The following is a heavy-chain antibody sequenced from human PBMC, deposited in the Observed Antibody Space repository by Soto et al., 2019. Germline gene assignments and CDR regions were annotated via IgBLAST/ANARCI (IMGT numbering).Heavy chain of an antibody. CDR3: ARDRGITMVRGVIIPSAFDY. CDR2: ISYDGSNK. V-gene: IGHV3-30-3*01. CDR1: GFTFSSYA. D-gene: IGHD3-10*01. Sequence: GESLKISCAASGFTFSSYAMHWVRQAPGKGLEWVAVISYDGSNKYYADSVKGRFTISRDNSKNTLYLQMNSLRAEDTAVYYCARDRGITMVRGVIIPSAFDYWGQGTLVTVSS. J-gene: IGHJ4*02.